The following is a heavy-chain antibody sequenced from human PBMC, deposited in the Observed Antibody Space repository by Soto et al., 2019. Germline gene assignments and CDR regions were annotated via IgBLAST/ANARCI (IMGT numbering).Heavy chain of an antibody. CDR2: IIPISGTA. J-gene: IGHJ6*02. CDR1: GGTFSSYA. Sequence: QVQLVQSGAEVKQPGSSVKVSCKASGGTFSSYAISRVRQAPGQGLEWMGGIIPISGTANYAQKFQGRVTITTDESTSTAYMELSSLRSEDTAVYYCARSQGSSTSLEIYYYYYYGMDVWGQGTTVTVSS. V-gene: IGHV1-69*01. D-gene: IGHD2-2*01. CDR3: ARSQGSSTSLEIYYYYYYGMDV.